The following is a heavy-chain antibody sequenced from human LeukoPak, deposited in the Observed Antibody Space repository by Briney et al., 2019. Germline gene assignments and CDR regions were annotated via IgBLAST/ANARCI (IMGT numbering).Heavy chain of an antibody. CDR3: ARVCIAARTSWGFYYYYMDV. V-gene: IGHV1-8*01. Sequence: ASVKVSCKASGYTFTSYDINWVRQATGQGLEWMGWTNPNSGNTGYAQKFQGRVTMTRNTSISTAYTELSSLRSEDTAVYYCARVCIAARTSWGFYYYYMDVWGKGTTVTVPS. CDR1: GYTFTSYD. D-gene: IGHD6-6*01. CDR2: TNPNSGNT. J-gene: IGHJ6*03.